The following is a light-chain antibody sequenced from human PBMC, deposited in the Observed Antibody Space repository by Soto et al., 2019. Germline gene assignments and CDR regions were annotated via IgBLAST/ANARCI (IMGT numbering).Light chain of an antibody. CDR3: QQYYNSVLT. V-gene: IGKV1-9*01. Sequence: DIQLTQSPSFLSASVGDRVTITCRASQGISSYLAWYQQKPGKAPKLLIYAASTLQSGVPSRFSGSGSGTEFTLTISSLQPEDSASYYCQQYYNSVLTFGGGTKVDIK. J-gene: IGKJ4*01. CDR1: QGISSY. CDR2: AAS.